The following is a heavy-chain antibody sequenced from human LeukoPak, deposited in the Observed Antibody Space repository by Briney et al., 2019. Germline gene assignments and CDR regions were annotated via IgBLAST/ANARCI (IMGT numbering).Heavy chain of an antibody. V-gene: IGHV4-4*07. J-gene: IGHJ4*02. CDR3: ARSTPGLYSGSSFDF. Sequence: PSETLSLTSTVSGGSISSYYWSSIRQPAGKGLEWIGRIYTSGSTNYNPSLKSRVTMSVDTSKNQFSLKLSSVTAADTAVYYCARSTPGLYSGSSFDFWGQGTLVTVSS. CDR2: IYTSGST. CDR1: GGSISSYY. D-gene: IGHD1-26*01.